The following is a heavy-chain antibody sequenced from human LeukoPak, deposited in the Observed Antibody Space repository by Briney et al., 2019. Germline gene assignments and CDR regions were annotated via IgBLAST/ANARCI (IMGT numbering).Heavy chain of an antibody. D-gene: IGHD1-1*01. CDR2: IYYHENT. V-gene: IGHV4-39*01. CDR3: ARRAYSAAYWKHFDY. CDR1: GGSISSSSDY. J-gene: IGHJ4*02. Sequence: PSETLFLTCTVSGGSISSSSDYWGWIRQAPGKGLEWIGSIYYHENTYYNSSLKSRVTISVDTSKNQFSLKLNSVTATDTAVYFCARRAYSAAYWKHFDYWGQGALLTVSS.